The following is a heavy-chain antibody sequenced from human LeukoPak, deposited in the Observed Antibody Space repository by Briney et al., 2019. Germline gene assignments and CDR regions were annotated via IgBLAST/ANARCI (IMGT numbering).Heavy chain of an antibody. J-gene: IGHJ4*02. V-gene: IGHV4-59*11. Sequence: SETLSLTCTVSGGSISSHYWSWIRQPPGKGLEWIGYIYYSGSTNYNPSLKSRVTISVDTSKNQFSLKLSSVTAADTAVYYCARSYCSGGSCYSLFDYWGQGTLVTVSS. CDR3: ARSYCSGGSCYSLFDY. D-gene: IGHD2-15*01. CDR2: IYYSGST. CDR1: GGSISSHY.